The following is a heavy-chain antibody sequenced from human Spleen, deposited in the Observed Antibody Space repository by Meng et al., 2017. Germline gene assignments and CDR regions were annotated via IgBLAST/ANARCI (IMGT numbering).Heavy chain of an antibody. CDR2: IYSGGNT. CDR3: VRDGESGWNDHDY. D-gene: IGHD1-1*01. V-gene: IGHV3-66*02. CDR1: GFSVSHNY. Sequence: GESLKISCAASGFSVSHNYMSWVRQAPGKGLDWVSVIYSGGNTYYADSVKGRFTISRYNSKHTVFLQINSLRAEDAAVSYCVRDGESGWNDHDYWGQGTLVTVSS. J-gene: IGHJ4*02.